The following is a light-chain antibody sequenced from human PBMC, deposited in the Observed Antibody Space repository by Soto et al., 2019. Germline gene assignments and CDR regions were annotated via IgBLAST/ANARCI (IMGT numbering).Light chain of an antibody. V-gene: IGKV1-27*01. Sequence: DIQMTQSPSSLSASVGDRVTITCRASQGISNNLAWYQQKPGKVPKLLMYAASTLHSGVPSRFSGSGSGTDFTLTISSLQAEDVATYYCRTYNSAPPLTFGGGTKVEIK. CDR2: AAS. J-gene: IGKJ4*01. CDR3: RTYNSAPPLT. CDR1: QGISNN.